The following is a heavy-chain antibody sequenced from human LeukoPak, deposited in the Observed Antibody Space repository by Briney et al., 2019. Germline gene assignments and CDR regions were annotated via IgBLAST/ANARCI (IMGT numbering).Heavy chain of an antibody. V-gene: IGHV4-34*01. D-gene: IGHD6-19*01. CDR2: INHSGST. CDR1: GGSFSGYY. CDR3: ARGGGSGWYVDY. J-gene: IGHJ4*02. Sequence: SETLSLTCAVYGGSFSGYYWSWIRQPPGKGLEWIGEINHSGSTNCNPSLKSRVTISVDTSKNQFSLKLSSVTAADTAVYYCARGGGSGWYVDYWGQGTLVTVSS.